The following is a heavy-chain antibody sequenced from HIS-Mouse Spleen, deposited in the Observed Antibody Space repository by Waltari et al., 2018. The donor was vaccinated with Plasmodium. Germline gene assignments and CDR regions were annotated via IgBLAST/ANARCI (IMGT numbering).Heavy chain of an antibody. J-gene: IGHJ3*02. V-gene: IGHV3-13*01. CDR2: IGTAGDT. Sequence: EVQLVESGGDLVQTGGTLRLSCAALGFTLSSYDMHWVRQAKGKGLEWVSAIGTAGDTYYPGSGKGRFTISRENAKNSVDIQMNSLRAGDTAVYYCARGRWNHAFDIWGQGTMVTVSS. CDR1: GFTLSSYD. D-gene: IGHD1-1*01. CDR3: ARGRWNHAFDI.